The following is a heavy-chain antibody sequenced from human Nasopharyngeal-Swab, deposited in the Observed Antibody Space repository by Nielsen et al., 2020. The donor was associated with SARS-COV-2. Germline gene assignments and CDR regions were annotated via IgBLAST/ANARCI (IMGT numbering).Heavy chain of an antibody. D-gene: IGHD6-6*01. V-gene: IGHV4-59*01. J-gene: IGHJ3*02. CDR2: IYYSGST. CDR1: GGSISSYY. Sequence: LSCTVSGGSISSYYWSWIRQPPGKGLEWIGYIYYSGSTNYNPSLKSRVTISVDTSKNQFSLKLSSVTAADTAVYYCASVYSSSDSAFDIWGQGTMVTVSS. CDR3: ASVYSSSDSAFDI.